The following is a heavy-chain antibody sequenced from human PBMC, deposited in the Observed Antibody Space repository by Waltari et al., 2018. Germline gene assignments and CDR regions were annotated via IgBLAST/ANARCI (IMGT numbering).Heavy chain of an antibody. D-gene: IGHD6-13*01. CDR3: AKDKSSWSSADAFDI. CDR1: GFTFDDYA. CDR2: ISWNSGSI. Sequence: EVQLVESGGGLVQPGRSLRLSCAASGFTFDDYAMHWVRQAPGKGLEWVSGISWNSGSIGYADSVKGRVTISRDNAKNSLYLQMNSLRAEDTALYYCAKDKSSWSSADAFDIWGQGTMVTVSS. V-gene: IGHV3-9*01. J-gene: IGHJ3*02.